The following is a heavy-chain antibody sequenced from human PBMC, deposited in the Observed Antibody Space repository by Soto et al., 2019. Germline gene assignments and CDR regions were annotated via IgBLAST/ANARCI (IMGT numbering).Heavy chain of an antibody. V-gene: IGHV1-2*04. D-gene: IGHD6-13*01. Sequence: GASVKVSCKASGYTFTGYYMHWVRQAPGQGLEWMGWINPNSGGTNYAQKFQGWVTMTRDTSISTAYMELSRLRSDDTAVYYCARLVPIAAAGTGAFDIWGQGTMVTVSS. J-gene: IGHJ3*02. CDR1: GYTFTGYY. CDR3: ARLVPIAAAGTGAFDI. CDR2: INPNSGGT.